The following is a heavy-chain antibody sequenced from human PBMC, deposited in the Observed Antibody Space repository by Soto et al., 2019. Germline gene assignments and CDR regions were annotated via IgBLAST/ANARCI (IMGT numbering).Heavy chain of an antibody. J-gene: IGHJ6*02. CDR2: IKPDGSEQ. D-gene: IGHD1-20*01. CDR3: ARGNWNYYYGFDV. CDR1: KFTFDKYY. V-gene: IGHV3-7*01. Sequence: VGSLRLSCAASKFTFDKYYMTWDRPAAGKGPEWVANIKPDGSEQYYVDSVKGRFTISRDNANNTLYLQMNSLRAEDTAVYFCARGNWNYYYGFDVWGQGTTVTVSS.